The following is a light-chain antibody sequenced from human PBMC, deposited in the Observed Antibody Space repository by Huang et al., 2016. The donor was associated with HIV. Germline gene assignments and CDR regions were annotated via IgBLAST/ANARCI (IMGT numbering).Light chain of an antibody. J-gene: IGKJ5*01. V-gene: IGKV3-15*01. CDR2: GAS. CDR1: QSVSSN. CDR3: QQYDNWPLT. Sequence: ERVMTQSPAPLSVAPGERVTLSCRASQSVSSNLAWYQQKPGQAPRLLIHGASTRATGIPARFSGSGSGTEFTLAISSLQSEDSGVYFCQQYDNWPLTFGQGTRLEIK.